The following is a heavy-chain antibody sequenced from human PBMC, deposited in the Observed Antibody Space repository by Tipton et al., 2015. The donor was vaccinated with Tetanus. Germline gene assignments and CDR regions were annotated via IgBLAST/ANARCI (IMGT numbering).Heavy chain of an antibody. CDR1: GFIFSSYG. Sequence: SLRLSCAASGFIFSSYGIHWVRQAPGKGLEWLAVSWYDGTDRYYADSVKGRFTITRDNSKNTLYRQMNSLRAGDWAVYYCAREADCGGGSCFSGGFGNWGQEAQVTVSS. D-gene: IGHD2-15*01. J-gene: IGHJ4*02. CDR3: AREADCGGGSCFSGGFGN. V-gene: IGHV3-33*01. CDR2: SWYDGTDR.